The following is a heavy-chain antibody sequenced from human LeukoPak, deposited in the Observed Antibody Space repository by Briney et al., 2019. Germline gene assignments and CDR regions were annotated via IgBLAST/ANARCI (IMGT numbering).Heavy chain of an antibody. Sequence: SQTLSLTCDVSGGSISTIGYSWSWIRQPPGKGLEWIGYIYQSGSTSYNPSLQSRVTISVDTSKNQFSLKLSSVTAADTAVYYCARDQGAAIAFDYWGQGTLVTVSS. V-gene: IGHV4-30-2*01. D-gene: IGHD1-26*01. CDR1: GGSISTIGYS. CDR2: IYQSGST. J-gene: IGHJ4*02. CDR3: ARDQGAAIAFDY.